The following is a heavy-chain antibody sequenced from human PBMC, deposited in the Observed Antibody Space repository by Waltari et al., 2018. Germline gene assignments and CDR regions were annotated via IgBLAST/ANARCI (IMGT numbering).Heavy chain of an antibody. V-gene: IGHV1-24*01. J-gene: IGHJ3*02. D-gene: IGHD3-3*01. CDR2: FDPEDGET. CDR3: AIGLRFLEWLLKANAFDI. CDR1: GYTLTELS. Sequence: QVQLVQSGAEVKKPGASVKVSCKVSGYTLTELSMHWVRHAPGKGLEWMGGFDPEDGETIYAQKFQGRVTMTEDTSTDTAYRELSSLRSEDTAVYYCAIGLRFLEWLLKANAFDIWGQGTMVTVSS.